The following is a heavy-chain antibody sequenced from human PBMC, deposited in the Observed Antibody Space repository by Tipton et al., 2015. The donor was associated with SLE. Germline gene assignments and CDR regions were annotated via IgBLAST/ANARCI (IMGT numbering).Heavy chain of an antibody. Sequence: SLRLSCVGSGFTFSSYWMHWVRQAPGKGLVWVSRIYSDGSSTNYADSVKGRFTISRDNAKNTLYLQMNSLRAEDTAVYYCGITSTDYGMDVWGQGTTVTVSS. CDR2: IYSDGSST. CDR3: GITSTDYGMDV. D-gene: IGHD2-8*02. CDR1: GFTFSSYW. J-gene: IGHJ6*02. V-gene: IGHV3-74*01.